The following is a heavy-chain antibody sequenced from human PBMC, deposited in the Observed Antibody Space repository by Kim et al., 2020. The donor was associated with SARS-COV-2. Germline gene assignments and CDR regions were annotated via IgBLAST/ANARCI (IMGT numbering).Heavy chain of an antibody. V-gene: IGHV3-7*03. Sequence: GGSLRLSCAASGFTFRSYWMHWVRQAPGKGLEWVADIKRDGSEKYYVDSVKGRFTISRDNAKNSLYLQMNSLRAEDTAVYYCATRGGMDVWGQGTTVTVSS. J-gene: IGHJ6*02. CDR3: ATRGGMDV. CDR1: GFTFRSYW. CDR2: IKRDGSEK. D-gene: IGHD3-16*01.